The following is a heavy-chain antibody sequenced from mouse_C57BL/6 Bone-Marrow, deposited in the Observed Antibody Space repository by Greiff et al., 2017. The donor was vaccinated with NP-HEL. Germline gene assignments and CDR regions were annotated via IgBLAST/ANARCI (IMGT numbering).Heavy chain of an antibody. V-gene: IGHV8-8*01. CDR2: IWWDDDK. CDR3: ARLIGGIYYDFYYAMDY. J-gene: IGHJ4*01. Sequence: QVTLNESGPGILQPSQTLSLTCSFSGFSLSTFGMGVGWIRQPSGKGLEWLAHIWWDDDKYYNPALKSRLTISKDTSKNQVFLKIANVDTADTATYYCARLIGGIYYDFYYAMDYWAQGTSVTVSS. CDR1: GFSLSTFGMG. D-gene: IGHD2-4*01.